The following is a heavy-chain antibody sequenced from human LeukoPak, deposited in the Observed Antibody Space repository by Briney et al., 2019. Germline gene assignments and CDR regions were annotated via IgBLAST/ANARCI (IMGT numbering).Heavy chain of an antibody. CDR1: GFTFSSYW. J-gene: IGHJ3*02. CDR2: IKQDGSEK. D-gene: IGHD2-21*01. Sequence: GGSLRLSCAASGFTFSSYWMSWVRQAPGKGLEWVANIKQDGSEKYCVDSVKGRFTISRDNAKNSLYLQMNSLRAEDTAVYYCAREHIVVVNDAFDIWGQGTMVTVSS. CDR3: AREHIVVVNDAFDI. V-gene: IGHV3-7*01.